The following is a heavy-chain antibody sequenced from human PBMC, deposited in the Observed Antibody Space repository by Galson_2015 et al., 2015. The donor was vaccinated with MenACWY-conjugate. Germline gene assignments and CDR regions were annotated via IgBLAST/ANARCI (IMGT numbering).Heavy chain of an antibody. V-gene: IGHV1-18*01. Sequence: SCKASGYTFTSYGISWVRQAPGPGLGWMGWISAYNGNTNYAQKLQGRVTMTTDTSTSTAYMELRSLRSDDTAVYYCASSGIAVSGTYYYYGMDVWGQGTTVTVSS. CDR1: GYTFTSYG. CDR2: ISAYNGNT. D-gene: IGHD6-19*01. CDR3: ASSGIAVSGTYYYYGMDV. J-gene: IGHJ6*02.